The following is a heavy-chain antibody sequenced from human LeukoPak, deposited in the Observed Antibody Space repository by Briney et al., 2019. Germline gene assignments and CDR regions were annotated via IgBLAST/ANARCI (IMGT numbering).Heavy chain of an antibody. V-gene: IGHV5-51*01. CDR3: ARVTGYCSSTSCYVAGDAFDI. J-gene: IGHJ3*02. CDR1: GYSFTSYW. D-gene: IGHD2-2*01. CDR2: IYPGDSDT. Sequence: GESLKISCKGSGYSFTSYWIGWVRQMPGKGLEWMGIIYPGDSDTRYSPSFQGQVTISADKSISTAYLQWSSLKASDTAMYYCARVTGYCSSTSCYVAGDAFDIWGQGTMVTVSS.